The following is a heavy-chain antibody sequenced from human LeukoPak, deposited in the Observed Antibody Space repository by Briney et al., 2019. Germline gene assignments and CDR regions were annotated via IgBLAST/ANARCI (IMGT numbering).Heavy chain of an antibody. CDR1: GFTFSSYG. Sequence: PTRSLSLSCAASGFTFSSYGMHWVRQPPGKGLEWVAVISYDGSNKYYADSVKGRFTISRDNSKNTLYLQMNSLRAEETAVYYCAKDEAAYCGGDCYSYYWGQGTLVTVSS. J-gene: IGHJ4*02. CDR2: ISYDGSNK. V-gene: IGHV3-30*18. D-gene: IGHD2-21*02. CDR3: AKDEAAYCGGDCYSYY.